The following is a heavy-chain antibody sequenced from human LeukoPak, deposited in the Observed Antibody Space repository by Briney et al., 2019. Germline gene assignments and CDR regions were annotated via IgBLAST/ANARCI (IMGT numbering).Heavy chain of an antibody. V-gene: IGHV1-18*01. Sequence: GASVKVSCQASGYSFTSYGISWVRQAPGQGLEWMGWISAYNGNTNYAQKLQGRVTMTTDTSTSTAYMELRSLRSDDTAVYYCARDGGTNGDYRWDSAFDIWGQGTMVTVSS. CDR1: GYSFTSYG. D-gene: IGHD4-17*01. J-gene: IGHJ3*02. CDR3: ARDGGTNGDYRWDSAFDI. CDR2: ISAYNGNT.